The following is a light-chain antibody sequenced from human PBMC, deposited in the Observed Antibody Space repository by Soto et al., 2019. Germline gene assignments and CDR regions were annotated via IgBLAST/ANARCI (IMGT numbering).Light chain of an antibody. CDR1: RRDVGGYNY. CDR2: EVT. CDR3: SSYTISNTLPFV. V-gene: IGLV2-14*01. J-gene: IGLJ1*01. Sequence: QSVLTQPASLSGSPGQSSTISCTGTRRDVGGYNYFSWYQQYPGKSPNLLIYEVTHRPSGFSNRFSGSKSGNTASMTISGLQAEDEADYYCSSYTISNTLPFVFGTGTKVTVL.